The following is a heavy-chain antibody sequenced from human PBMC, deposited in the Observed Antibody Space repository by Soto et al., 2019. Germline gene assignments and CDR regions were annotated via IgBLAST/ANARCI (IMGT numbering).Heavy chain of an antibody. CDR2: INHSGST. D-gene: IGHD3-3*01. CDR1: GGPFSGYY. CDR3: ARRREYYDFWSGPRRSFDY. V-gene: IGHV4-34*01. J-gene: IGHJ4*02. Sequence: KTSETLSLTCAVYGGPFSGYYWSWIRQPPGKGLEWIGEINHSGSTNYNPSLKSRVTISVDTSKNQFSLKLSSVTAADTAVYYCARRREYYDFWSGPRRSFDYWGQGTLVTVSS.